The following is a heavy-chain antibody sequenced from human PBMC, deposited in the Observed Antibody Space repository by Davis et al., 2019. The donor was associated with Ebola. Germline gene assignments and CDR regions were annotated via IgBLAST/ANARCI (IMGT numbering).Heavy chain of an antibody. CDR2: INPNSYAT. Sequence: ASVKVSCKASGFIFPDYYIHWVRQAPGQGLEWMGWINPNSYATNYARKFQGSVTITSDPAISTAFMEITSVTSDDTAIYFCARDSDSSSENAFDIWGQGTRITISS. D-gene: IGHD5-18*01. J-gene: IGHJ3*02. CDR3: ARDSDSSSENAFDI. CDR1: GFIFPDYY. V-gene: IGHV1-2*02.